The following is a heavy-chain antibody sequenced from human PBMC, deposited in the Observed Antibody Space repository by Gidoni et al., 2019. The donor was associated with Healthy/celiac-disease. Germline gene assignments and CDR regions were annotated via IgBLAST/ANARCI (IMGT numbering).Heavy chain of an antibody. CDR3: ARRGMIVVPSEAYYYYMDV. CDR2: ISYDGSNK. V-gene: IGHV3-30*01. J-gene: IGHJ6*03. D-gene: IGHD3-22*01. CDR1: RFTFRTSS. Sequence: QVQLVESGGGVVQPGGSRRLSCAASRFTFRTSSVHWVRQAPGKGLEWVAVISYDGSNKYYADAVKGRFTISRDNSKNTLYLQMNSLRAEDTAVYYCARRGMIVVPSEAYYYYMDVWGKGTTVTVSS.